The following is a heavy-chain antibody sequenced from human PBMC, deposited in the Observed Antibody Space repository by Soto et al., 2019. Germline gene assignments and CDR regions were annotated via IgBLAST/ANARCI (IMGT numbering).Heavy chain of an antibody. CDR1: GFTFSSYS. CDR2: ISSSSSYI. Sequence: ESGGGLVKPGGSLRLSCAASGFTFSSYSMNWVRQAPGKGLEWVSSISSSSSYIYYADSVKGRFTISRDNAKNSLYLQMNSLRAEDTAVYYCAREPLAVVVTALVAFDIWGQGTMVTVSS. V-gene: IGHV3-21*01. CDR3: AREPLAVVVTALVAFDI. J-gene: IGHJ3*02. D-gene: IGHD2-21*02.